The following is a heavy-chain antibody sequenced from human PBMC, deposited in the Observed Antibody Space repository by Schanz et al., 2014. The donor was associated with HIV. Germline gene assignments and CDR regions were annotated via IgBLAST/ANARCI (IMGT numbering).Heavy chain of an antibody. CDR1: GFTFRSYA. CDR2: ISGSGGDT. CDR3: ARMEQLIIGYYYGMDV. J-gene: IGHJ6*02. V-gene: IGHV3-23*04. Sequence: EVQLVESGGGLVQPGRSLRLSCAASGFTFRSYAMHWVRQAPGKGLEWVSGISGSGGDTYYADSVKGRFTISRDNYRNTLYLQMNSLTAEDTAVYYCARMEQLIIGYYYGMDVWGQGTTVTVSS. D-gene: IGHD3-16*01.